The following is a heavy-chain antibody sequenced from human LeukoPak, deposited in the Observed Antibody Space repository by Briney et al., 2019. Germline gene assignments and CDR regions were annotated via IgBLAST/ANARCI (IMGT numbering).Heavy chain of an antibody. CDR1: GYTFTDYT. D-gene: IGHD3-22*01. J-gene: IGHJ4*02. CDR2: INGGSGNT. CDR3: ANPRYDSSGYYYVD. Sequence: ASVKLSCKASGYTFTDYTMPWLRQAPGQRLDWMGWINGGSGNTKYSPEFQGRVTITRDTSASTAYMELSSLRSEDTAVYYCANPRYDSSGYYYVDWGQGTLVTVSS. V-gene: IGHV1-3*01.